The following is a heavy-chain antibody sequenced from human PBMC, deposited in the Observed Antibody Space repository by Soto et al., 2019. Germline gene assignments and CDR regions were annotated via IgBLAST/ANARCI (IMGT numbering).Heavy chain of an antibody. J-gene: IGHJ4*02. CDR1: GFTFSSYD. CDR3: ARGAYYYDSSGLGY. D-gene: IGHD3-22*01. Sequence: PGGSLRLSCAASGFTFSSYDMHWVRQATGKGLEWVSAIGTAGDTYYPGSVKGRFTICRENAKNSLYLQMNSLRAGDTAVYYCARGAYYYDSSGLGYWGQGTLVTVSS. CDR2: IGTAGDT. V-gene: IGHV3-13*01.